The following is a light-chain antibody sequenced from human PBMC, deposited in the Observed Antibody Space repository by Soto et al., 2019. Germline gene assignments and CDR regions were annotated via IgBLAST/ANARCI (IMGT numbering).Light chain of an antibody. Sequence: IQMTQSPSSLSASVGDRVTSTCRASQDISTSLAWYQQKPGTAPKLLLDGASSLQSGVSSRFSGSGSGTDFTLTIRHLQPDDFATYYCQRADNFPLTFGGGTKVE. CDR1: QDISTS. CDR3: QRADNFPLT. V-gene: IGKV1-12*01. CDR2: GAS. J-gene: IGKJ4*01.